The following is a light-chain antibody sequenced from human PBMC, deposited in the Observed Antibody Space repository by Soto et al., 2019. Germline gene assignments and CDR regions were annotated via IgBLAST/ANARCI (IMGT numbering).Light chain of an antibody. Sequence: QSALTQPASVSGSPGQSITISCTGTSSDVGGYNYVSWYQQHPGKAPKLMIYEVTNRPSGVSARFSGSKSGNTASLTISGLQAEDEADYYCGSYTTSSTWVFGGGTKVTVL. CDR2: EVT. CDR1: SSDVGGYNY. J-gene: IGLJ3*02. CDR3: GSYTTSSTWV. V-gene: IGLV2-14*01.